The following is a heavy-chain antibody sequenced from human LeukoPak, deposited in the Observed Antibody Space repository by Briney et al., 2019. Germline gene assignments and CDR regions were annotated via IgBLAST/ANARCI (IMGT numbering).Heavy chain of an antibody. CDR1: GDTFSGYY. CDR3: ARDSITLLPGFDF. J-gene: IGHJ4*02. D-gene: IGHD3-10*01. CDR2: INANSGGT. Sequence: ASVKVSCKSSGDTFSGYYLHWVRQAPGQGLEWMGWINANSGGTNYAQKFQGRVTMTRDTSISSVHMELSRLRSDDTAVYYCARDSITLLPGFDFWGQGTLVTVS. V-gene: IGHV1-2*02.